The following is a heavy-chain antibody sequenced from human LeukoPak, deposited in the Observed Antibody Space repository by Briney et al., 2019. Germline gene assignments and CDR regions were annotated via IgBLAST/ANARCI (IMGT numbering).Heavy chain of an antibody. CDR3: ARLDGYSSSPDY. Sequence: ASVKVSCKASGYSLTGYYMHWLRQAPGQGLEWMGWINPNSGDTGYAQKFQGRVTITRDMSISTIYMELTRLRSDDTALYYCARLDGYSSSPDYWGQGTLVTVSS. CDR1: GYSLTGYY. J-gene: IGHJ4*02. V-gene: IGHV1-2*02. CDR2: INPNSGDT. D-gene: IGHD6-13*01.